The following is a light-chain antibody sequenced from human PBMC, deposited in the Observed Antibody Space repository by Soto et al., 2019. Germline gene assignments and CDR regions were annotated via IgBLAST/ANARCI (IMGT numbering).Light chain of an antibody. CDR2: DVS. CDR3: SSYIGSSSYV. Sequence: QSVLTQPASVSGSPGQWITISCTGTSSDVGGYNYVSWYQQHPGKAPKLMIYDVSSRPSGVSNRFSGSKSGNTASLTISGLQAEDEADYYCSSYIGSSSYVFGTGTKVTVL. V-gene: IGLV2-14*01. CDR1: SSDVGGYNY. J-gene: IGLJ1*01.